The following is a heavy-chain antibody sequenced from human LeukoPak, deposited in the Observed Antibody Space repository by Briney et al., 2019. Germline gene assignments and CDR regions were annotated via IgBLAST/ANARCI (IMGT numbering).Heavy chain of an antibody. CDR2: INPNSGGT. CDR3: ARSHYRMAEAGRRGMEDCFDP. J-gene: IGHJ5*02. Sequence: WASVKVSCKASGYTLTGYYMHWVLQAPGQGLEWMGWINPNSGGTNYAQKFQGRVTMTRDTSISTAYMEVSRLRSDDTAVYYCARSHYRMAEAGRRGMEDCFDPWGQGTLVTVSS. V-gene: IGHV1-2*02. D-gene: IGHD6-13*01. CDR1: GYTLTGYY.